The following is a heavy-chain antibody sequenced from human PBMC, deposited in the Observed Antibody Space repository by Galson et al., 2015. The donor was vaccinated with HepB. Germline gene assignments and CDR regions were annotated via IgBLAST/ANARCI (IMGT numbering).Heavy chain of an antibody. V-gene: IGHV3-30-3*01. CDR3: ARDRFLEWLLSAKQTGMDA. CDR2: ISYDGSNK. D-gene: IGHD3-3*01. Sequence: SLRLSCAASGFTFSSYAMHWVRQAPGKGLEWVAVISYDGSNKYYADSVKGRFTISRDNSKNTLYLQMSSLRAEDTAVYYCARDRFLEWLLSAKQTGMDAWAQGTTATVP. CDR1: GFTFSSYA. J-gene: IGHJ6*02.